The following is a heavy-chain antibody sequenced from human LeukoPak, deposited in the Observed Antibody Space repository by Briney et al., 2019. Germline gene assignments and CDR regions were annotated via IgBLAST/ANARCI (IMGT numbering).Heavy chain of an antibody. CDR3: ARDGMTYGRHFDY. CDR1: GFTFTNYW. CDR2: INSDGSGT. V-gene: IGHV3-74*01. J-gene: IGHJ4*02. D-gene: IGHD3-10*01. Sequence: GGSLRLSCAASGFTFTNYWMHWVRQVSGKGLVWDSRINSDGSGTRYADFVKGRFTISRDNAKSTVYLQMNSLRTDDTAVYYCARDGMTYGRHFDYWGQGILVTVSS.